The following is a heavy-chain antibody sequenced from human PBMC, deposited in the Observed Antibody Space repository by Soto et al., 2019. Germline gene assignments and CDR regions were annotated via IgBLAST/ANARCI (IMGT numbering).Heavy chain of an antibody. V-gene: IGHV3-23*01. CDR1: GFTFSSYA. Sequence: GSLRLSCAASGFTFSSYAMSWVRQAPGKGLEWVSAISGSGGSTYYADSVKGRFTISRDNSKNTLYLQMNSLRAEDTAVYYCAKDVAAAGLIYYYYYGMDVWGQGTTVTVS. CDR2: ISGSGGST. J-gene: IGHJ6*02. CDR3: AKDVAAAGLIYYYYYGMDV. D-gene: IGHD6-13*01.